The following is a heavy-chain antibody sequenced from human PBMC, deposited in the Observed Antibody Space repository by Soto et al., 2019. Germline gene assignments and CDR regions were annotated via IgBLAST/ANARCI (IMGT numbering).Heavy chain of an antibody. Sequence: TLSLTCAVSGGSISSSNWWSWVRQPPGKGLEWIGEIYHSGSTNYNPSLKSRVTISVDKSKNQFSLKLSSVTAADTAVYYCAREVGYYHSSGYRFDPWGQGTLVTVSS. D-gene: IGHD3-22*01. V-gene: IGHV4-4*02. CDR2: IYHSGST. J-gene: IGHJ5*02. CDR3: AREVGYYHSSGYRFDP. CDR1: GGSISSSNW.